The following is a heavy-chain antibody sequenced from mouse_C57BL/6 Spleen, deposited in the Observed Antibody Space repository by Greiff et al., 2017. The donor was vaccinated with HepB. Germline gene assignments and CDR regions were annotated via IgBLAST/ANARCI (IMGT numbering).Heavy chain of an antibody. J-gene: IGHJ2*01. CDR3: ARGTTVVAHYFGY. V-gene: IGHV1-53*01. CDR1: GYTFTSYW. CDR2: INPSNGGT. Sequence: VQLQQPGTELVKPGASVKLSCKASGYTFTSYWMHWVKQRPGQGLEWIGNINPSNGGTNYNEKFKSKATLTVAKSAITAYMQLSSLTSEDSAVYYCARGTTVVAHYFGYWGQGTTLTVSS. D-gene: IGHD1-1*01.